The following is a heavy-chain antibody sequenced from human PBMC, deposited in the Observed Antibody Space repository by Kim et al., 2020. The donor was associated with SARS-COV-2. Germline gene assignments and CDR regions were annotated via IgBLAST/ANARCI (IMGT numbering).Heavy chain of an antibody. J-gene: IGHJ6*03. D-gene: IGHD3-3*01. V-gene: IGHV4-59*08. CDR3: ARHGAHSRFRVVISPYYYYYYMDV. CDR1: GGSISSYY. CDR2: IYYSGST. Sequence: SETLSLTCTVSGGSISSYYWSWIRQPPGKGLEWIGYIYYSGSTNYNPSLKSRVTISVDTSKNQFSLKLSSVTAADTAVYYCARHGAHSRFRVVISPYYYYYYMDVWGKGTTVTVSS.